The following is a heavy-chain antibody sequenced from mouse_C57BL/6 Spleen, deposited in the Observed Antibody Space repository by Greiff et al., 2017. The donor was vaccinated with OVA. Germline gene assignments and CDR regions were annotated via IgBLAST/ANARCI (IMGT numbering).Heavy chain of an antibody. CDR1: GYAFSSYW. V-gene: IGHV1-80*01. Sequence: QVQLKESGAELVKPGASVKISCKASGYAFSSYWMNWVKPRPGKGLEWIGQIYPGDGDTNYNGKFKGKATLTADKSSSTAYMQLSSLTSEDSAVYFCARKDLDYWGQGTTLTVSS. CDR3: ARKDLDY. CDR2: IYPGDGDT. J-gene: IGHJ2*01.